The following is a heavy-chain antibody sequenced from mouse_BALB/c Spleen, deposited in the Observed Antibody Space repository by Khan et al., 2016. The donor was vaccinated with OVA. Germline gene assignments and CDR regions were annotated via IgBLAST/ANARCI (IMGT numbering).Heavy chain of an antibody. CDR3: ARVGYSGTMDY. D-gene: IGHD2-3*01. CDR1: GYTFTNNG. V-gene: IGHV9-3-1*01. CDR2: INTYTGEP. J-gene: IGHJ4*01. Sequence: QEVQSGPELKKPGETVKISCKASGYTFTNNGMNWAKQAPGKGLKWMGWINTYTGEPTYAADFKGRFAFSLETSASTAYLQINNLRNEDTSTYFCARVGYSGTMDYWGQGTSVTVSS.